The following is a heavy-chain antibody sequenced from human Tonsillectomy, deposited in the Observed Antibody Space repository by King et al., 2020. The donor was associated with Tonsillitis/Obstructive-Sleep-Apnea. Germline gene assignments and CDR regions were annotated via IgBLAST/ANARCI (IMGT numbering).Heavy chain of an antibody. J-gene: IGHJ6*02. CDR2: IDPSDSYT. CDR3: ASAGGYYSGMDV. CDR1: GYSFTSYW. D-gene: IGHD3-10*01. Sequence: QLVQSGAEVKKPGESLRISCKGSGYSFTSYWISWVRQMPGKGLDWMGRIDPSDSYTDYSPSFQGHVTISADNSISTAYLQWSTLKASDTAMYYCASAGGYYSGMDVWGHGTTVTVSS. V-gene: IGHV5-10-1*03.